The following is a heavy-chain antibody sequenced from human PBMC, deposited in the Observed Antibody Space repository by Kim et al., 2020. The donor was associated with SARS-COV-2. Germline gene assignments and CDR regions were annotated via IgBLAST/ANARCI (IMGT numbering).Heavy chain of an antibody. CDR1: GFTFSSYW. J-gene: IGHJ4*02. CDR2: INSDGSST. V-gene: IGHV3-74*01. D-gene: IGHD5-18*01. CDR3: ARGGLYSYGHFDY. Sequence: GGSLRLSCAASGFTFSSYWMHLVRQAPGKGLVWVSRINSDGSSTSYADSVKGRFTISRDNAKNTLFLQMNSLRAEDTAVYYCARGGLYSYGHFDYWGQGTLVTVSS.